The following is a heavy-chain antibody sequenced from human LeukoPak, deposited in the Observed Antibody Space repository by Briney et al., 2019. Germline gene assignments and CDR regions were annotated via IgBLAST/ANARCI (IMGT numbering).Heavy chain of an antibody. J-gene: IGHJ6*04. CDR2: ISSSSSYI. D-gene: IGHD3-10*01. V-gene: IGHV3-21*01. Sequence: GGSLRLSCAASGFTFSSYSMNWVRQAPGKGLEWVSSISSSSSYIYYADSVKGRFTISRDNAKNSLYLQMNSLRAEDTAVYYCARAVISRLMVRGVIGYYYGMDVWGIGTTVTVSS. CDR3: ARAVISRLMVRGVIGYYYGMDV. CDR1: GFTFSSYS.